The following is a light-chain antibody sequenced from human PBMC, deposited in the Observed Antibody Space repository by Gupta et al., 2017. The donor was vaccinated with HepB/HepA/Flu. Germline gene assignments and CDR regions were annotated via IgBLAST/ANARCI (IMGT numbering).Light chain of an antibody. J-gene: IGLJ2*01. CDR3: QSADSSGSYRV. CDR2: KDT. V-gene: IGLV3-25*03. CDR1: ALPKQY. Sequence: SYELTHPPSTSVSAGQTARITCSGDALPKQYSYWYQQRPGQAPVVVIYKDTERPSGIPERFSGSSSGTTVTLTISGVQAEDEADYYCQSADSSGSYRVFGGGTKLTVL.